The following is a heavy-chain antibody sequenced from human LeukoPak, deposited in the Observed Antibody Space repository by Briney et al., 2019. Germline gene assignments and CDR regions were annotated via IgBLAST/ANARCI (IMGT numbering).Heavy chain of an antibody. CDR1: GFTFSSYW. D-gene: IGHD3-10*01. V-gene: IGHV3-7*01. CDR3: ARDGGDYFDY. J-gene: IGHJ4*02. Sequence: GGSLRLSCAAYGFTFSSYWMSWVRQAPGKGLEWVANIKQDGSEKYYVDSVKGRFTISRDNAKNSLYLQMNSLRAEDTAVYYCARDGGDYFDYWGQGTLVTVSS. CDR2: IKQDGSEK.